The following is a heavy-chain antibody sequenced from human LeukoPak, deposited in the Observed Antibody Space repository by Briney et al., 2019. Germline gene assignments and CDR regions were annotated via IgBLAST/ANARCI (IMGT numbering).Heavy chain of an antibody. CDR1: GYTFTSYG. Sequence: ASVKVSCKASGYTFTSYGISWVRQAPGQGLEWMGWISAYNGNTNYAQKLQGRVTMTTDTYTSTAYMELRRLRSDDTAVYYCARSRELGSGYDYDDDYWGQGTLVTVSS. D-gene: IGHD5-12*01. CDR3: ARSRELGSGYDYDDDY. J-gene: IGHJ4*02. V-gene: IGHV1-18*01. CDR2: ISAYNGNT.